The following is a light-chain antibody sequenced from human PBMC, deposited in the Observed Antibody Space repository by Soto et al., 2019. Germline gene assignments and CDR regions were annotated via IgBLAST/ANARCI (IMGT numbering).Light chain of an antibody. Sequence: QSVLPQPASVSGSRGEAITISCTGTSSEVGGYNYVSWYQHHPGTAPKLIIYDVTNRPSGVSNPFSGSKSGNTASLTISGLHPEVQADDYFTSYTTSSAPQIVFGRWTKVTVL. V-gene: IGLV2-14*03. CDR3: TSYTTSSAPQIV. J-gene: IGLJ1*01. CDR2: DVT. CDR1: SSEVGGYNY.